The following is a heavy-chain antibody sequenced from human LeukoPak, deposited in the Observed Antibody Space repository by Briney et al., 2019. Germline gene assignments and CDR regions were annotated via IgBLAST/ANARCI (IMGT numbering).Heavy chain of an antibody. D-gene: IGHD3-16*01. J-gene: IGHJ5*02. V-gene: IGHV1-69*04. Sequence: ASVSLSYRASGGTFSIYAIRWVRQAPGQGLEWMGRIIPILGIANYAQKCQGRVTITADKTTSTAYMELSSLRSEDTAVYYCARGSERLRFGGLTIDPWGQGTLVTVSS. CDR2: IIPILGIA. CDR3: ARGSERLRFGGLTIDP. CDR1: GGTFSIYA.